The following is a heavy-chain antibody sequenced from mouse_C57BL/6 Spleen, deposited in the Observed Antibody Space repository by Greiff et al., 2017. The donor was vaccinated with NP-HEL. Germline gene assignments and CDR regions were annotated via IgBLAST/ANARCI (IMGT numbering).Heavy chain of an antibody. V-gene: IGHV1-52*01. CDR3: ARDGSSPDYFDY. J-gene: IGHJ2*01. Sequence: QVQLQQPGAELVRPGSSVKLSCKASGYTFTSYWMHWVKQRPIQGLEWIGNIDTSDSETHSNQKFKDKATLTVDKSSSTAYMQLSSLTSEDSAVYDGARDGSSPDYFDYWGQGTTLTGAS. D-gene: IGHD1-1*01. CDR1: GYTFTSYW. CDR2: IDTSDSET.